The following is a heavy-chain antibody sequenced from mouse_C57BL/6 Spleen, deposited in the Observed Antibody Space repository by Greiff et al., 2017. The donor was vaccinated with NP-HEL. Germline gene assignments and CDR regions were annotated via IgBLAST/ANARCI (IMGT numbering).Heavy chain of an antibody. CDR3: AKVYYSNYPDAMDY. D-gene: IGHD2-5*01. CDR1: GYTFTDYY. J-gene: IGHJ4*01. V-gene: IGHV1-26*01. Sequence: EVQLQQSGPELVKPGASVKISCKASGYTFTDYYMNWVKQSHGKSLEWIGDINPNNGGTSYNQKFKGKATLTVDKSSSTAYMELRSLTSEDSAVYYCAKVYYSNYPDAMDYWGQGTSVTVSS. CDR2: INPNNGGT.